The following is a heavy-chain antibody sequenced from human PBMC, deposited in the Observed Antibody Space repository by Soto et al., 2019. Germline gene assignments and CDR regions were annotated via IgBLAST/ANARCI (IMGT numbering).Heavy chain of an antibody. V-gene: IGHV1-69*02. CDR1: GGTFSSYT. CDR3: ASGPYGDYGHYYYYMDV. Sequence: ASVKVSCKASGGTFSSYTISWVRQAPGQGLEWMGRIIPILGIANYAQKFQGRVTITADKSTSTAYMELSSLRSEDTAVYYCASGPYGDYGHYYYYMDVWGKGTTVTVSS. CDR2: IIPILGIA. D-gene: IGHD4-17*01. J-gene: IGHJ6*03.